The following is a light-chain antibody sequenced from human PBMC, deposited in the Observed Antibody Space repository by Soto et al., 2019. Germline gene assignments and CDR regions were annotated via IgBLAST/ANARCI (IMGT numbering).Light chain of an antibody. J-gene: IGLJ3*02. CDR1: SSDVGGYDL. CDR2: EGS. Sequence: QSALTQPASVSGSPGQSITISCTGTSSDVGGYDLVSWYQQHPGKAPKLIIYEGSKRPSGISNRFSGSKSGNTASLIISGLQGDDEGDYYCCAYVSSNTLLSGGGTKLTVL. CDR3: CAYVSSNTLL. V-gene: IGLV2-23*01.